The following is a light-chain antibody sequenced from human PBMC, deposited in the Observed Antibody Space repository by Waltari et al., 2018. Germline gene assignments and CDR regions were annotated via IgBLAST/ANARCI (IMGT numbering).Light chain of an antibody. Sequence: DIHLTQSPSYLSASVGDRVTITCRASRGISSYLAWYQQKPGKAPKLLIYAASTLQSGVPLRFSGSGSGTEFTLTISSLQPEDFATYYCQQVNTYSWTFGQGTKLQIE. J-gene: IGKJ1*01. CDR1: RGISSY. V-gene: IGKV1-9*01. CDR3: QQVNTYSWT. CDR2: AAS.